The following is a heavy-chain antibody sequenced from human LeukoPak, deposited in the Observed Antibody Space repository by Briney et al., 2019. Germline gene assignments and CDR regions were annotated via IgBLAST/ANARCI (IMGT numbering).Heavy chain of an antibody. D-gene: IGHD4-17*01. V-gene: IGHV1-24*01. Sequence: EASVKVSCKVSGYTLTELSMHWVRQAPGKGLEWMGGFDPEDGETIYAQKLQGRVTMTTDTSTSTAYMELRSLRSDDTAVYYCARDPPAGSGPMTTVYLNPGYWGQGTLVTVSS. CDR1: GYTLTELS. CDR3: ARDPPAGSGPMTTVYLNPGY. J-gene: IGHJ4*02. CDR2: FDPEDGET.